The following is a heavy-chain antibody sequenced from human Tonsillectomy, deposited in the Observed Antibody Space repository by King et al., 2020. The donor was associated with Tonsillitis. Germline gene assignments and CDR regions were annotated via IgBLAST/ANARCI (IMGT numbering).Heavy chain of an antibody. CDR2: INADNGDT. Sequence: HGQLVQSAAEVKNPGASVKVSCKASGYTFTSNALHWVRQAPGQRLEWMGSINADNGDTKYSQKFQGRATITRDTSATTAYMELSSLRSEDTAVYYCARGSIAAPSLNYFDYWGQGTLVTVSS. CDR1: GYTFTSNA. J-gene: IGHJ4*02. CDR3: ARGSIAAPSLNYFDY. V-gene: IGHV1-3*01. D-gene: IGHD6-6*01.